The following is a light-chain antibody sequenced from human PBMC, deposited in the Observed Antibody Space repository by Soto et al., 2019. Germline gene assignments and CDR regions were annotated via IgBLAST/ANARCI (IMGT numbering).Light chain of an antibody. CDR2: DAS. V-gene: IGKV1-5*01. CDR3: QQYYRSSIT. J-gene: IGKJ5*01. Sequence: DIQMTQSPSTLSGSVGDRVTITCRASQTISSWLAWYQQKPGKAPKLLIYDASSLESGVPSRFSGTGSGTEFTLTISSLQPDDFATYYCQQYYRSSITFGQGTRLEIK. CDR1: QTISSW.